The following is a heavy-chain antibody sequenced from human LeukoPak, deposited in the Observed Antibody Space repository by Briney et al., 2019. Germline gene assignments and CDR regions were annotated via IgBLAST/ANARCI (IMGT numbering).Heavy chain of an antibody. CDR3: ALDSNYEGMDI. V-gene: IGHV4-59*08. CDR1: GGSITTSY. CDR2: IYYSGST. J-gene: IGHJ6*02. D-gene: IGHD4-11*01. Sequence: SETLSLTCTVSGGSITTSYWYWIRQSPGKTLEWIGYIYYSGSTNYNPSFKSRVTISIDTSRNQFSLKLRSVTAADTAVYYCALDSNYEGMDIWGQGTSVIVSS.